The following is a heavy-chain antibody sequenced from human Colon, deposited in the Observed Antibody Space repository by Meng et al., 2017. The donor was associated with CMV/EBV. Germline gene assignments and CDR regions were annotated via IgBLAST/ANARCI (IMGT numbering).Heavy chain of an antibody. CDR2: ISGSGGSI. D-gene: IGHD3-3*01. CDR1: GFTFSSYA. Sequence: GGSLRLSCAASGFTFSSYAMHWVRQSPGKGLEWVSGISGSGGSIKYADSVKGRFTISRDNSKNTLYLQMDSLRVEDTAVYYCAKDLRITVFGVVPVWGQGTPVTVSS. V-gene: IGHV3-23*01. J-gene: IGHJ4*02. CDR3: AKDLRITVFGVVPV.